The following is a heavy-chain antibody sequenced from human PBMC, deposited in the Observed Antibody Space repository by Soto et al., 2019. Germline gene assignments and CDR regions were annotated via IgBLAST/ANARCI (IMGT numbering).Heavy chain of an antibody. CDR3: ARDEYSYGAYYYYGMDV. Sequence: EVQLVESGGGSVQPGGSLRLSCAASGFTFSSYEMNWVRQAPGKGLEWVSYISSSGSTIYYADSVKGRFTISRDNAKNSLYLQMNSLRAEDTAVYYCARDEYSYGAYYYYGMDVWGQGTTVTVSS. CDR2: ISSSGSTI. V-gene: IGHV3-48*03. D-gene: IGHD5-18*01. CDR1: GFTFSSYE. J-gene: IGHJ6*02.